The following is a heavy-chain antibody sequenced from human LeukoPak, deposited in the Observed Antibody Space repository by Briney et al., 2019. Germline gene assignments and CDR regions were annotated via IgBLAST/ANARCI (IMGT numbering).Heavy chain of an antibody. CDR2: ISSGSTYI. D-gene: IGHD6-19*01. J-gene: IGHJ3*02. CDR3: AKDKYSSGPDAFDI. V-gene: IGHV3-21*01. Sequence: PGGSLRLSCAASGFTFSTYSINWVRQAPGKGLEWVSSISSGSTYISYADSVKGRFTISRDDAKNSLYLQMNSLRAEDTAVYYCAKDKYSSGPDAFDIWGQGTMVTVSS. CDR1: GFTFSTYS.